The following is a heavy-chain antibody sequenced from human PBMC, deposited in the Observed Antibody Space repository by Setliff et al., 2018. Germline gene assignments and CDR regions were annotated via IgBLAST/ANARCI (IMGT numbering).Heavy chain of an antibody. CDR2: INTNTGNP. J-gene: IGHJ6*03. CDR1: GYSFSTYA. Sequence: ASVKVSCKASGYSFSTYAMNWVRQAPGQGLEWMGWINTNTGNPTYVQDFTGRFVFSLDTSVSTTYLQISSLKAEDTAVYYCARASRFGTIVYKGYYYMDVWGKGTTVTVSS. V-gene: IGHV7-4-1*02. CDR3: ARASRFGTIVYKGYYYMDV. D-gene: IGHD3-10*01.